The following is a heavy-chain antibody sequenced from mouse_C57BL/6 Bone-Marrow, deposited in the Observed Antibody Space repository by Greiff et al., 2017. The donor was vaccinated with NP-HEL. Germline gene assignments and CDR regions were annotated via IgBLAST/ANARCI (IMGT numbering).Heavy chain of an antibody. J-gene: IGHJ2*01. CDR3: AREGDY. V-gene: IGHV1-63*01. CDR2: IYPGGGYT. CDR1: GYTFTNYW. Sequence: VQRVESGAELVRPGTSVKMSCKASGYTFTNYWIGWAKQRPGHGLEWIGDIYPGGGYTNYNEKFKGKATLTADKSSSTAYMQFSSLTSEDSAIYYCAREGDYWGQGTTLTVSS.